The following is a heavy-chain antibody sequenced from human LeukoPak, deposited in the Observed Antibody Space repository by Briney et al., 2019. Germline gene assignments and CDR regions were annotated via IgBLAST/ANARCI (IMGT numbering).Heavy chain of an antibody. Sequence: ASVKVSCKASGYTFTSYYMHWVRQAPGQGLEWMGIINPSGGSTSYAQKFQGIVTMTRDTSTSTVYMELSSLRSEDTAVYYCARRGPRTFWSGYYLFDYWGQGTLVTVSS. CDR1: GYTFTSYY. CDR3: ARRGPRTFWSGYYLFDY. V-gene: IGHV1-46*01. CDR2: INPSGGST. J-gene: IGHJ4*02. D-gene: IGHD3-3*01.